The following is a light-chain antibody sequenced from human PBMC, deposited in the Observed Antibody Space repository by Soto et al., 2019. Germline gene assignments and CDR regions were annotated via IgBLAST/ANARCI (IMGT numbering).Light chain of an antibody. J-gene: IGLJ1*01. CDR1: SSDIGSYNY. Sequence: QSVLTQPASVPGSPGQSIAISCTGTSSDIGSYNYVSWYQQHPGKAPKLIIHEVSNRPSGISDHFSGSKSGNTASLTISGLQADDEADYYCSSHTTYSTRIFGTGTKVTVL. V-gene: IGLV2-14*01. CDR2: EVS. CDR3: SSHTTYSTRI.